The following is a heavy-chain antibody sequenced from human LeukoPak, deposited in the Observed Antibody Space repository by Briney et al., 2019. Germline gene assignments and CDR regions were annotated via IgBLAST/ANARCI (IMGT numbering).Heavy chain of an antibody. Sequence: SGTLSLTCAVSGGSISSSHWWSWVRQPPGKGLEWIGEIYHSGSTNYNPSLKSRITISVDMSKNQFSLKLSSVTAADTAVYYCARERSGSEIFARSFDIWGQGTMVTISS. D-gene: IGHD3-3*01. CDR3: ARERSGSEIFARSFDI. CDR2: IYHSGST. CDR1: GGSISSSHW. V-gene: IGHV4-4*02. J-gene: IGHJ3*02.